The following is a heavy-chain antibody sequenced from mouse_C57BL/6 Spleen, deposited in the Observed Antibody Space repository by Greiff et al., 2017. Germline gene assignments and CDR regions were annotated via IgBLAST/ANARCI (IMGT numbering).Heavy chain of an antibody. CDR2: IDPSDSYT. Sequence: QVQLQQPGAELVMPGASVKLSCKASGYTFTSYWMHWVKQRPGQGLEWIGEIDPSDSYTNYNQKFKGKSTLTVDKSSSTAYMQLSSLTSEDSAVYYCAKNMRWLDWYFDVWGTGTTVTVSS. CDR1: GYTFTSYW. V-gene: IGHV1-69*01. D-gene: IGHD2-3*01. J-gene: IGHJ1*03. CDR3: AKNMRWLDWYFDV.